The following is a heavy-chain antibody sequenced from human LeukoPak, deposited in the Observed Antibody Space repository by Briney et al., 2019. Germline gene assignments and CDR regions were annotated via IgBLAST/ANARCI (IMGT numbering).Heavy chain of an antibody. CDR1: GFTFSSYG. V-gene: IGHV3-23*01. J-gene: IGHJ4*02. CDR2: ISGSGGST. CDR3: ARAWDYYDSSGYNLDY. D-gene: IGHD3-22*01. Sequence: GGSLRLSCAASGFTFSSYGMSWVRQAPGKGLEWVSAISGSGGSTYYADSVKGRFTISRDNSKNTLYLQMNSLRAEDTAVYYCARAWDYYDSSGYNLDYWGQGTLVTVSS.